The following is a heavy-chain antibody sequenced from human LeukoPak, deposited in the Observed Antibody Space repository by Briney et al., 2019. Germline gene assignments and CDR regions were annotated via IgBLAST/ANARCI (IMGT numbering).Heavy chain of an antibody. J-gene: IGHJ4*02. CDR1: GYTFTSYG. Sequence: ASVKVSCKASGYTFTSYGISWVRQAPGQGLEWMGWISAYNGNTKYAQKLQGRVTLTTDTSTSTAYMELRSLISDDTAVYYCARTSTYYYESSGYSPLDYWGQGTLVTVSS. CDR2: ISAYNGNT. D-gene: IGHD3-22*01. V-gene: IGHV1-18*01. CDR3: ARTSTYYYESSGYSPLDY.